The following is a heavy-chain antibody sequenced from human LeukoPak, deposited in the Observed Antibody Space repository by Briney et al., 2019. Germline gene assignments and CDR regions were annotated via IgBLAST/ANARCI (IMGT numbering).Heavy chain of an antibody. V-gene: IGHV3-53*01. CDR1: TFTFSDYA. CDR2: IYSGGST. D-gene: IGHD6-13*01. CDR3: GRGQRHSSSWYGPDAFAI. J-gene: IGHJ3*02. Sequence: GGSLRLSCTGSTFTFSDYAMSWVRQTPGKGLEWVSVIYSGGSTYYAHSVKGRFTISRDNSKNTLYLQLNSVRAADTAGYYCGRGQRHSSSWYGPDAFAIWGQEPMVT.